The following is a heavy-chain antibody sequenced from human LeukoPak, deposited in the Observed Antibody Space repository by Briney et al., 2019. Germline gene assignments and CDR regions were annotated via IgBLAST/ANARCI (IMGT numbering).Heavy chain of an antibody. CDR2: IYTSGST. D-gene: IGHD5-12*01. Sequence: SETLSLTCTVSGGSISSYYWSWIRQPPGKGLEWIGYIYTSGSTNYNPSLKSRVTISVDTSKNQFSLKLSSVTAADTAVYYCARILTYTNYGGYSSYAPVDAFDIWGQGTMVTVSS. J-gene: IGHJ3*02. CDR3: ARILTYTNYGGYSSYAPVDAFDI. V-gene: IGHV4-4*09. CDR1: GGSISSYY.